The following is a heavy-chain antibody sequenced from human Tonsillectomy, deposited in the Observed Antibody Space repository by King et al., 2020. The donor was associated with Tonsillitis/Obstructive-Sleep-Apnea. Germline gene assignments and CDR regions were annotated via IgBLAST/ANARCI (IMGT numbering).Heavy chain of an antibody. CDR3: ARVPPVYGGVYFDY. V-gene: IGHV4-59*01. J-gene: IGHJ4*02. CDR2: IYYSGST. D-gene: IGHD4-23*01. CDR1: GGSISSYY. Sequence: LQLQESGPGLVKPSETLSLTCTVSGGSISSYYWSWIRQPPGKGLEWIGYIYYSGSTNYNPSLKSRVTISVDTSKNQFSLKLSSVTAADTAVYYCARVPPVYGGVYFDYWGQGTLVTVSS.